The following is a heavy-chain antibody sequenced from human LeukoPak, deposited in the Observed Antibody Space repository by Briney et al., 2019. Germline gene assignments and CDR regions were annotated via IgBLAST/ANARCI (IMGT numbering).Heavy chain of an antibody. V-gene: IGHV3-23*01. CDR3: AKGLREYDFWSGYAT. D-gene: IGHD3-3*01. CDR2: ISGSGGST. Sequence: PGGSLRLSCAASGFTFSSYAMSWVRQAPGKGLEWVSAISGSGGSTYYADSVKGRFTISRDNSKNTLYLQMNSLRAEDTAVYYCAKGLREYDFWSGYATWGQGTLVTVSS. CDR1: GFTFSSYA. J-gene: IGHJ5*02.